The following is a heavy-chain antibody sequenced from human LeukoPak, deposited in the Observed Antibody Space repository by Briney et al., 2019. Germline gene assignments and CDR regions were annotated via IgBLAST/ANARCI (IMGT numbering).Heavy chain of an antibody. D-gene: IGHD4-17*01. CDR1: GFTFSSYA. V-gene: IGHV3-30-3*01. Sequence: GGSLRPSCAASGFTFSSYAMHWVRQAPGKGLEWVAVISYDGSNKYYADSVKGRFTISRDNSKNTLYLQMNSLRAEDTAVYYCASAYYGDYSSFDYWGQGTLATVSS. CDR3: ASAYYGDYSSFDY. J-gene: IGHJ4*02. CDR2: ISYDGSNK.